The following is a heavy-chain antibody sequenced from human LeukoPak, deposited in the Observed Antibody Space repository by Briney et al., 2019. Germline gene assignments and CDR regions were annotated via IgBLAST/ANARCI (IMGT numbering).Heavy chain of an antibody. Sequence: SETLSLTCAAYGGSFSGYYWSWIRQPPGKGLEWIGEINHSGSTNYNPSLKSRVTISVDTSKNQFSLKLSSVTAADTAVYYCARGLTVVVPAADLYYFDYWGQGTLVTVSS. CDR2: INHSGST. CDR1: GGSFSGYY. CDR3: ARGLTVVVPAADLYYFDY. D-gene: IGHD2-2*01. J-gene: IGHJ4*02. V-gene: IGHV4-34*01.